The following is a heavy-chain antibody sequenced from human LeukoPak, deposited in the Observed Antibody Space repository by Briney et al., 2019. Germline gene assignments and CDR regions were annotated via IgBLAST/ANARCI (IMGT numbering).Heavy chain of an antibody. J-gene: IGHJ4*02. D-gene: IGHD6-13*01. CDR1: GGSISSGSHY. CDR2: IYTSGST. V-gene: IGHV4-61*02. Sequence: PSETLSLTSTVSGGSISSGSHYWSWIRQPAGKGLEWIGRIYTSGSTNYNPSLKSRVTISVDTSKNQFSLKLSSVTAADTAVYYCARAQQLTYFDYWGQGTLVTVSS. CDR3: ARAQQLTYFDY.